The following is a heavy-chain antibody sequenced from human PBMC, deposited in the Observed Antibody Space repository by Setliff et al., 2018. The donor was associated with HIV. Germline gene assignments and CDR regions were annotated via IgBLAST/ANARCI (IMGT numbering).Heavy chain of an antibody. V-gene: IGHV3-21*01. CDR2: ISSSSRSK. J-gene: IGHJ3*02. CDR3: ARDAAAPAAIEGAFDI. D-gene: IGHD2-2*02. Sequence: GGSLRLSCEASGFTFSTYSMNWVRQAPGKGLEWVSSISSSSRSKYYADSVKGRFTISRDNTKNSLYLQLNSLRAEDTAVYYCARDAAAPAAIEGAFDIWGQGTMVTVSS. CDR1: GFTFSTYS.